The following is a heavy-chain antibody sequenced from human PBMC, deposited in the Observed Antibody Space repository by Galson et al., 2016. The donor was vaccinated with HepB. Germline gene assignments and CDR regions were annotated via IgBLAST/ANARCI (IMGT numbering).Heavy chain of an antibody. CDR3: SRDRVYCSSTRCYGVYYGMDV. Sequence: SLRLSCAASGFSLSSYSMNWVRQAPGKGLEYVSSISSSSSYIYYPDSAKGRFTISRDNAKNSLYLQMNSLRAEDTAVYYCSRDRVYCSSTRCYGVYYGMDVWSQGTTVTVSS. D-gene: IGHD2-2*01. V-gene: IGHV3-21*01. CDR2: ISSSSSYI. CDR1: GFSLSSYS. J-gene: IGHJ6*02.